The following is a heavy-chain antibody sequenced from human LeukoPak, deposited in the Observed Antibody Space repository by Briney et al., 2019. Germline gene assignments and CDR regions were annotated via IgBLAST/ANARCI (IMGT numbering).Heavy chain of an antibody. CDR1: GGSFSGYY. CDR2: INHSGST. Sequence: PSETLSLTCAVYGGSFSGYYWSWIRQPPGKGLEWIGEINHSGSTNYNPSLKSRVTISVDTSKNQFSLKLSSVTAADTAVYYCARDLYGSGSKGWFDPWGQGTLVTVSS. V-gene: IGHV4-34*01. D-gene: IGHD3-10*01. J-gene: IGHJ5*02. CDR3: ARDLYGSGSKGWFDP.